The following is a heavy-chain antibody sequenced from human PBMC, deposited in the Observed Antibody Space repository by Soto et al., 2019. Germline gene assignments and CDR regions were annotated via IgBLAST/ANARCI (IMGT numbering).Heavy chain of an antibody. D-gene: IGHD3-10*01. Sequence: EVQLVESGGGLVKPGGSLRLSCAASGFTFSSYSMNWVRQAPGKGLEWVSSISSSSSYIYYADSVKGRFTISRDNAKNSLYLQMNSLRAEDTAVYYCARPDGSGIPLDYWGQGTLVTVSS. CDR1: GFTFSSYS. J-gene: IGHJ4*02. CDR3: ARPDGSGIPLDY. CDR2: ISSSSSYI. V-gene: IGHV3-21*01.